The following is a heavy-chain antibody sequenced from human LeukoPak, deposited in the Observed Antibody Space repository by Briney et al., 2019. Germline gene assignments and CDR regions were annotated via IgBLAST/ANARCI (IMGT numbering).Heavy chain of an antibody. V-gene: IGHV1-69*05. D-gene: IGHD3-10*01. J-gene: IGHJ5*02. CDR1: GGTFSSYA. Sequence: GASVKVSCKASGGTFSSYAISWVRQAPGQGLEWMGRIIPIFGTANYAQKFQGRVTMTRDTSISTAYMELSRLRSDDTAVYYCATLRGVIPWGQGTLVTVSS. CDR3: ATLRGVIP. CDR2: IIPIFGTA.